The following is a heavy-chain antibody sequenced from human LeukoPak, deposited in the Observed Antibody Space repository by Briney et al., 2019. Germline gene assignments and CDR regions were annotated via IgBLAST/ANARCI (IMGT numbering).Heavy chain of an antibody. CDR2: IWYDGSNK. V-gene: IGHV3-33*01. CDR1: GFTFSSYG. J-gene: IGHJ5*02. D-gene: IGHD3-22*01. Sequence: GRSLRLSCAASGFTFSSYGMHWVRQAPGKGLEWVAVIWYDGSNKYYADSVKGRFTISRDNSKNTLYLQMNSLRAEDTAVYYCARGSVVVTHNWFDPWGQGTLVTVSS. CDR3: ARGSVVVTHNWFDP.